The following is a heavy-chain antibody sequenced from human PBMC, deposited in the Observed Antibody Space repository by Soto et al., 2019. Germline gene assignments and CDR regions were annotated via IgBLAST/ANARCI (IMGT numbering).Heavy chain of an antibody. J-gene: IGHJ3*02. D-gene: IGHD5-18*01. CDR3: AKDRRGYSYGRDAFDI. CDR1: GFTFSSYA. Sequence: GALRLSCAASGFTFSSYAMSWVRQAPGKGLEWVSAISGSGGSTYYEDSVKGGFTISRANSKNTLYLQMNSLRAEDTAVYYCAKDRRGYSYGRDAFDIWGQGTMVTVSS. CDR2: ISGSGGST. V-gene: IGHV3-23*01.